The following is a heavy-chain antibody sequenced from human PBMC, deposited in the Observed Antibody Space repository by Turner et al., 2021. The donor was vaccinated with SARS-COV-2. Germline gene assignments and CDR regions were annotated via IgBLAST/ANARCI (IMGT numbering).Heavy chain of an antibody. CDR2: VTGGGGST. CDR3: AKEDSYSSGWYGDYFDY. CDR1: GFTFNNYA. V-gene: IGHV3-23*01. Sequence: EVQLLESGGGLIQPGGSLRLSCAASGFTFNNYAMSWVRQAPGKGLEWVSAVTGGGGSTYFADSVKGRFTISRDNSKNTLYLQMNSLRAEDTAVYYCAKEDSYSSGWYGDYFDYWGQGTLVTVSS. D-gene: IGHD6-19*01. J-gene: IGHJ4*02.